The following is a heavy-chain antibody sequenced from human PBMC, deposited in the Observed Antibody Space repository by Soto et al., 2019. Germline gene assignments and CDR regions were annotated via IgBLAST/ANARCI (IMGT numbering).Heavy chain of an antibody. CDR3: ARERCTNGVCYTGYYYGMDV. D-gene: IGHD2-8*01. CDR2: IYYSGST. J-gene: IGHJ6*02. CDR1: GGSISSGGYY. Sequence: SETLSLTCTVSGGSISSGGYYWSWIRQHPGKGLEWIGYIYYSGSTYYNPSLKSQVTISVDTSKNQFSLKLSSVTAADTAVYYCARERCTNGVCYTGYYYGMDVWGQGTTVTVSS. V-gene: IGHV4-31*01.